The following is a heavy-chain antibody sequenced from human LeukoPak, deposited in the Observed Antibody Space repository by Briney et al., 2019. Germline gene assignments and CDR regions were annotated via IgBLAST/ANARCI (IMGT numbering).Heavy chain of an antibody. D-gene: IGHD2-2*01. Sequence: ASVKVSCKASGYTFTTYAMHWVRQAPGQRLEWMGWINAGNGDTKYSQKFQGRVTITRDTSASTAYMELSSLRSEDTGVYYCARGRYCTTTSCLNWFDPCGQGTLVTVSS. CDR2: INAGNGDT. V-gene: IGHV1-3*01. CDR1: GYTFTTYA. CDR3: ARGRYCTTTSCLNWFDP. J-gene: IGHJ5*02.